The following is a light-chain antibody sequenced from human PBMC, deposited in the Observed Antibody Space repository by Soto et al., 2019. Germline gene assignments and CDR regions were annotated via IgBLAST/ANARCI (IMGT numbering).Light chain of an antibody. CDR2: DVS. CDR1: SSDVGSYDH. V-gene: IGLV2-23*02. J-gene: IGLJ1*01. Sequence: QSVLTQPASVSGSPRQSITISCTGTSSDVGSYDHVSWYQQHPGKAPKLIIYDVSKRPSGVSSRFSGSKSGNTASLTISGLQAEDEADYYCCSYAGSTTYVFGTGTKVTVL. CDR3: CSYAGSTTYV.